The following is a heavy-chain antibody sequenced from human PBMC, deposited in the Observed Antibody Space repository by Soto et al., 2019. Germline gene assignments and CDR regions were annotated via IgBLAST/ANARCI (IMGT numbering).Heavy chain of an antibody. D-gene: IGHD6-13*01. CDR1: GGNFSNYG. V-gene: IGHV1-69*01. CDR3: ARASGRSWYNWFDP. Sequence: QVQLVQSGAEVKKPGSSVTVSCKASGGNFSNYGISWVRQAPGQGLEYMGGIVPLFGTTNYAHKFRGGVTITADESTSTVYMEVSSLKSEDTAVYFCARASGRSWYNWFDPWGQGTLVTVST. J-gene: IGHJ5*02. CDR2: IVPLFGTT.